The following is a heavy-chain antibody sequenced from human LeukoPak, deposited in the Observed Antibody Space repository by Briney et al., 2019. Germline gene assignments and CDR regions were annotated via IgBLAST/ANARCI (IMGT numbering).Heavy chain of an antibody. V-gene: IGHV4-30-2*01. D-gene: IGHD2-15*01. CDR1: GGSISSGGYS. J-gene: IGHJ6*02. Sequence: SETLSLTCAVSGGSISSGGYSWSWIRQPPGKGLEWIGYIYHSGSTYYNPSLKSRVTIPVDRSKNQFSLKLSSVTAADTAVYYCAREKDYYYGMDVWGQGTTVTVSS. CDR2: IYHSGST. CDR3: AREKDYYYGMDV.